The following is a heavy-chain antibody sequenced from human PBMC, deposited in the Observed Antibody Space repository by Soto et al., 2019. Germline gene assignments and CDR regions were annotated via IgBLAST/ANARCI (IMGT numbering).Heavy chain of an antibody. CDR1: NGSLSGYF. V-gene: IGHV4-34*01. D-gene: IGHD1-26*01. CDR2: IDQNGFT. Sequence: SETLSLTCAVYNGSLSGYFWNWIRQSPDKGLEWIGEIDQNGFTRYNPSLRSRVTTSVDTSKNQFSLRLTSVTAEDTAVYYCTRDPYSGSRYYFDSWGQGTLVTVS. CDR3: TRDPYSGSRYYFDS. J-gene: IGHJ4*02.